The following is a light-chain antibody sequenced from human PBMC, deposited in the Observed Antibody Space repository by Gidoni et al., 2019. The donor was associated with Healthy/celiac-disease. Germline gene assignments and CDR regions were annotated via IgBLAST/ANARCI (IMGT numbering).Light chain of an antibody. CDR3: QVWDSSSDHLYV. CDR2: DDS. Sequence: SYVLTQPPSVSVAPGKTARITCGRNHIGRKSVHWYQQKPGHAPVLVVYDDSDRPSGIPERFSGSNAGNTATLTIIRVEAGDEADYYCQVWDSSSDHLYVFGTGTKVTVL. V-gene: IGLV3-21*03. CDR1: HIGRKS. J-gene: IGLJ1*01.